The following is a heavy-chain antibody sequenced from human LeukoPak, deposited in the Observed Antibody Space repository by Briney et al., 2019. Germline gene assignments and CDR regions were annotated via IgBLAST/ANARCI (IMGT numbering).Heavy chain of an antibody. CDR3: ARDPAYSSGYMDV. V-gene: IGHV3-74*01. D-gene: IGHD6-19*01. Sequence: GRSLRLSCAASGFTFSTHWMHWVRQARGKGLVWVSRIYTDGTGKNYADSVKGRFTISRDNAKNTLYLQMNSLRGEDTAVYYCARDPAYSSGYMDVWGKGTTVTVSS. CDR1: GFTFSTHW. J-gene: IGHJ6*03. CDR2: IYTDGTGK.